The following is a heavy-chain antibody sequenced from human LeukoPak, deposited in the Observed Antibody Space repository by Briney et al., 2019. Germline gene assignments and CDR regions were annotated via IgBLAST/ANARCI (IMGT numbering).Heavy chain of an antibody. CDR3: ARDSAYSYGVSWFDP. D-gene: IGHD5-18*01. CDR1: GYTFTSYG. J-gene: IGHJ5*02. CDR2: ISAYNGNT. V-gene: IGHV1-18*01. Sequence: ASVNVSCKASGYTFTSYGISWVRQAPGQGLEWMGWISAYNGNTNYAQKLQGRVTMTTDTSTNTAYMDLRSLRSDDTAVYYCARDSAYSYGVSWFDPWGQGTLVTVSS.